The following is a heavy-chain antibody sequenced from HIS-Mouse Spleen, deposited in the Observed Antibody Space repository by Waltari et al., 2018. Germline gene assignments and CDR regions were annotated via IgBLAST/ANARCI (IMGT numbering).Heavy chain of an antibody. J-gene: IGHJ4*02. CDR1: GYTFTSYV. CDR3: ARVYYDFWSGYYY. Sequence: QVQLVQSGAEVKKPGASVKVSCKAPGYTFTSYVINGVGQATGQGLEWMGWMNPNSGNTGYAQKFQGRVTMTRNTSISTAYMELSSLRSEDTAVYYCARVYYDFWSGYYYWGQGTLVTVSS. D-gene: IGHD3-3*01. V-gene: IGHV1-8*01. CDR2: MNPNSGNT.